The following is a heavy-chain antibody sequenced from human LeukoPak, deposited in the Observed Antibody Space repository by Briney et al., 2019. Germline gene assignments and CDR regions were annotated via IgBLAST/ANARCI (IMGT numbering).Heavy chain of an antibody. Sequence: GGSLRLSCAASGFTFSTHAMNWVRQAPGKGLEWVSLISGGSTYYPDSVKGRFTISRDNSKNTLNLQMNSLRAEDTAVVYCAKGLGSGSYFGFDYWGQGSLVTVSS. V-gene: IGHV3-23*01. CDR1: GFTFSTHA. J-gene: IGHJ4*01. D-gene: IGHD1-26*01. CDR3: AKGLGSGSYFGFDY. CDR2: ISGGST.